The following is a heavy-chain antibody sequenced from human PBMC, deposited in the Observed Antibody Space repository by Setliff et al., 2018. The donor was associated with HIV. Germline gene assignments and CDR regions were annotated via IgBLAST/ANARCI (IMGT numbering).Heavy chain of an antibody. V-gene: IGHV4-61*10. J-gene: IGHJ6*03. CDR1: GGSISSGTYY. D-gene: IGHD3-10*01. CDR3: ARGPGTPQITMVRGFYMDV. CDR2: IYSTGNT. Sequence: SETLSLTCTVSGGSISSGTYYWSWIRQPAGKGLEWIGHIYSTGNTNYNSSLKSRVTMSIETSKNQFSLKLNSLTAADTAVYYCARGPGTPQITMVRGFYMDVWGKGTTVTVSS.